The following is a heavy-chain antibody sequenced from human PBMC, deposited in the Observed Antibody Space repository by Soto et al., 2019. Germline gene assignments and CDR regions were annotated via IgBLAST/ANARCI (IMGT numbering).Heavy chain of an antibody. CDR2: ISYDGSNK. CDR3: AKDWGMTTVTTGWWFDP. CDR1: GFTFSSYG. J-gene: IGHJ5*02. D-gene: IGHD4-17*01. Sequence: QVQLVESGGGVVQPGRSLRLSCAASGFTFSSYGMHWVRQAPGKGLEWVAVISYDGSNKYYADSVKGRFTISRDNSKNTLYLQMNSLRAEDTAVYYCAKDWGMTTVTTGWWFDPWGQGTLVTVSS. V-gene: IGHV3-30*18.